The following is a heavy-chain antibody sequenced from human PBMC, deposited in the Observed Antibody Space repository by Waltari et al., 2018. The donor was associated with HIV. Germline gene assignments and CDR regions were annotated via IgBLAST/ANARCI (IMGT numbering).Heavy chain of an antibody. CDR1: GVSISSGSYS. D-gene: IGHD6-19*01. CDR2: IDTCGST. J-gene: IGHJ4*02. Sequence: QVQLQESGPGLVKPSQTLSLTCTVSGVSISSGSYSWSWIGQPAGKGLELIGRIDTCGSTNYIPSLESRVTISVDTSKKQFSLKLSSVTAADTAVYYCARETVAGTAILDYWGQGTLVTVSS. V-gene: IGHV4-61*02. CDR3: ARETVAGTAILDY.